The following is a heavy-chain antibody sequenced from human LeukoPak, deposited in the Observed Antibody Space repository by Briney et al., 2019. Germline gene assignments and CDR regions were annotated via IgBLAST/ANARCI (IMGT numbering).Heavy chain of an antibody. CDR3: ATSFVHYYDSSGYWDYFDY. V-gene: IGHV1-69*05. D-gene: IGHD3-22*01. CDR1: GGTFSSYA. CDR2: IIPIVGTA. Sequence: SVKVSCKASGGTFSSYAISWVRQAPGQGLEWMGRIIPIVGTANYAQKFQGRVTITTDESTSTAYMELSSLRSEDTAVYYCATSFVHYYDSSGYWDYFDYWGQGTLVTVSS. J-gene: IGHJ4*02.